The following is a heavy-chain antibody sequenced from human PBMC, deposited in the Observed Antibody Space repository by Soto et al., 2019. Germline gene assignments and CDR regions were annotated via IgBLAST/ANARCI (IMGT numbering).Heavy chain of an antibody. V-gene: IGHV4-39*01. D-gene: IGHD3-3*01. Sequence: SETLSLTSPVSGGSISSSSYYWGWIRQPPGKGLEWIGSIYYSGSTYYNPSLKSRVTISVDTSKNQFSLKLSSVTAADTAVYYCARHQKVAIFGVAKNWFDPWGQGTLVTVSS. CDR3: ARHQKVAIFGVAKNWFDP. CDR2: IYYSGST. J-gene: IGHJ5*02. CDR1: GGSISSSSYY.